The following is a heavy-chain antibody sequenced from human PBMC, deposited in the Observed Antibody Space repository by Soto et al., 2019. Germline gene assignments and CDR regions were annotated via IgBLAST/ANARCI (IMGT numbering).Heavy chain of an antibody. CDR2: ISSSSSYI. CDR3: ARDTSTIFGVVMRVDAFDI. CDR1: GFTFSSYS. J-gene: IGHJ3*02. Sequence: GGSLRLSCAASGFTFSSYSMNWVRQAPGKGLEWVSSISSSSSYIYYADSVKGRFTISRDNAKNSLYLQMNSLRAEDTAVYYCARDTSTIFGVVMRVDAFDIWGQGTMVTVSS. V-gene: IGHV3-21*01. D-gene: IGHD3-3*01.